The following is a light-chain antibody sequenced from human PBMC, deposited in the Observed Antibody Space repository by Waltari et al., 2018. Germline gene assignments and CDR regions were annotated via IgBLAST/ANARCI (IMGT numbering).Light chain of an antibody. CDR3: HQYCSTPLT. Sequence: DIQMTQSPSAMSASVGDRVAIPCRASQDIGNYLAWCQQKPGTVPKRLIYAVSSLESGVPSRFSGSDSVTEFTLTISTLQAEDVAVYYCHQYCSTPLTFGQGTKVDIK. CDR2: AVS. J-gene: IGKJ1*01. V-gene: IGKV1-17*03. CDR1: QDIGNY.